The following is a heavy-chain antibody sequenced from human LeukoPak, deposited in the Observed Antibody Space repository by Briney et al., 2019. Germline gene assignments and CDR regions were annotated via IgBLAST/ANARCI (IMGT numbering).Heavy chain of an antibody. CDR3: ASSSTPRRPFDY. V-gene: IGHV3-7*01. D-gene: IGHD2-2*01. Sequence: GGSLRLSCAASGFTFSSYWMSWVRQAPGKGREWVANIKQDGSEKYYVDSVKGRFTISRDNAKNSLYLQMNSLRAEDTAVYYCASSSTPRRPFDYWGQGTLVTVSS. J-gene: IGHJ4*02. CDR2: IKQDGSEK. CDR1: GFTFSSYW.